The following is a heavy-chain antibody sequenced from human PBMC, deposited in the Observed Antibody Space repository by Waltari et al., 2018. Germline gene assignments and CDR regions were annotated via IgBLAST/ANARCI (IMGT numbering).Heavy chain of an antibody. CDR1: GGSISGGHPF. D-gene: IGHD3-16*02. J-gene: IGHJ5*01. CDR2: ISGSGST. CDR3: ARHADRGPSICGFDS. V-gene: IGHV4-39*01. Sequence: QLQLQESGPGLVQPSETPSLTCTFSGGSISGGHPFGDWIRQPPGEGLEWIGSISGSGSTRYNPSLRSRVTISVDTSKKDQFSLRLSSVTAADTAVYFCARHADRGPSICGFDSWGQGTLVTVSS.